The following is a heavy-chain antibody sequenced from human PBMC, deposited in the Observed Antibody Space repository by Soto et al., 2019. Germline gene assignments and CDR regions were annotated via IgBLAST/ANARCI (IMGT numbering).Heavy chain of an antibody. CDR3: ARVVEVVESFHYWYFDL. CDR1: GGTFSSYA. CDR2: IIPIFGTT. V-gene: IGHV1-69*12. D-gene: IGHD2-15*01. J-gene: IGHJ2*01. Sequence: QVQLVQSGAEVKKPGSSVKVSCKASGGTFSSYAISWVRQAPGQGLEWMGGIIPIFGTTNYAQKFQGRVKITADESTSTAYMELSSVGSEDTAVYYCARVVEVVESFHYWYFDLWGRGTLVSVSS.